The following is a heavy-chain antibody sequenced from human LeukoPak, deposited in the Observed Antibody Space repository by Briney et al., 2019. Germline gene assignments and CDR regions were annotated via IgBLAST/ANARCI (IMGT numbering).Heavy chain of an antibody. CDR2: IYYSGST. D-gene: IGHD3-10*01. CDR1: GGSISSSSYY. Sequence: SETLSLTCTVSGGSISSSSYYWGWIRQPPGKGLEWIGSIYYSGSTYYNPSLKSRVTISVDTSKNQFSLKLSSVTAADTAVYYCARSLSYGSGSLDPWGQGTLVTVFS. J-gene: IGHJ5*02. V-gene: IGHV4-39*01. CDR3: ARSLSYGSGSLDP.